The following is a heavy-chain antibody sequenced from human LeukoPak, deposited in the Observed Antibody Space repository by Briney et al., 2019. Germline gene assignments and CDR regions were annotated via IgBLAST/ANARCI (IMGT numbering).Heavy chain of an antibody. CDR2: ISSSGSTI. CDR3: ASLSGYYYYGSGSVDY. D-gene: IGHD3-10*01. Sequence: QPGGSLRLSCAASGFTFSSYEMNWVRQAPGKGLEWVSYISSSGSTIYYADSVEGRFTISRDNAKNSLYLQMSSLRAEDTAVYYCASLSGYYYYGSGSVDYWGQGTLVTVSS. CDR1: GFTFSSYE. V-gene: IGHV3-48*03. J-gene: IGHJ4*02.